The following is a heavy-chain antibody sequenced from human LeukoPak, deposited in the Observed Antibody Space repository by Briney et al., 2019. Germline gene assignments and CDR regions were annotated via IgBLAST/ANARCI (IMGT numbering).Heavy chain of an antibody. D-gene: IGHD2-21*01. CDR3: AKDIQGSY. CDR2: VSSSGANT. Sequence: GGSLRLSCAASGFSFNSAAMTWVRQAPGKGLEWVSLVSSSGANTYYADSVKGRFTISRDNSKNTVYLQMNSLRAEDTAIYYCAKDIQGSYWGQGTLVTVSS. CDR1: GFSFNSAA. J-gene: IGHJ4*02. V-gene: IGHV3-23*01.